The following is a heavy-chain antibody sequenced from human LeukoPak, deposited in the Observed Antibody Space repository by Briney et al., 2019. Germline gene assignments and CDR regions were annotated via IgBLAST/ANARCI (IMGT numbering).Heavy chain of an antibody. J-gene: IGHJ4*02. CDR2: TNSDGSST. V-gene: IGHV3-74*01. Sequence: GGSLRLSCAASGFTFSNYWMHWVRQAPGKGLVWVSRTNSDGSSTIYADSVKGRFTIPRDNAKNTLYLQMNSLRVEDTAVYYCVREYYGAFDHWGQGTLVSVSS. D-gene: IGHD3-16*01. CDR1: GFTFSNYW. CDR3: VREYYGAFDH.